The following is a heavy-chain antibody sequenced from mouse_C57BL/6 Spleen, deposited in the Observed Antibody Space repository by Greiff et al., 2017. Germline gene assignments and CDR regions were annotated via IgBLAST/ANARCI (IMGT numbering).Heavy chain of an antibody. Sequence: EVQGVESGAELVRPGASVKLSCTASGFNIKDYYMHWVKQRPEQGLEWIGRIDPEDGDTEYAPKFQGKDTMTADTSSNTAYLQLSSLTSEDTAVYYCTTIATVVDYWGQGTTLTVSS. J-gene: IGHJ2*01. CDR1: GFNIKDYY. CDR3: TTIATVVDY. D-gene: IGHD1-1*01. V-gene: IGHV14-1*01. CDR2: IDPEDGDT.